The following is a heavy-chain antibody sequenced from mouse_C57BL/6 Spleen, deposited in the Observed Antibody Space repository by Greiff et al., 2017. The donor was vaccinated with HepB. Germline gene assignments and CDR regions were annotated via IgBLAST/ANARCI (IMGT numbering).Heavy chain of an antibody. Sequence: VMLVESGPGLVAPSQSLSITCTVSGFSLTSYAISWVRQPPGKGLEWLGVIWTGGGTNYNSALKSRMSISKDNSKSQVFLKMNSLQTDDTARYYCARSVPTSWHYYAMDYWGQGTSVTVSS. CDR2: IWTGGGT. V-gene: IGHV2-9-1*01. CDR1: GFSLTSYA. D-gene: IGHD5-1*01. CDR3: ARSVPTSWHYYAMDY. J-gene: IGHJ4*01.